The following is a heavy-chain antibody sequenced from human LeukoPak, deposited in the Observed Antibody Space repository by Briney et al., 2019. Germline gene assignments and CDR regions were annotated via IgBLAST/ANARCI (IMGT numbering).Heavy chain of an antibody. V-gene: IGHV4-34*01. Sequence: PSETLSLTCADYGGSFSGYYWSWIRQPPGKGLEWIGEINHSGSTNYNPSLKSRVTISVDTSKNQFSLKLSSVTAADTAVYYCARGYDSSGYLGYWGQGTLVTVSS. CDR2: INHSGST. CDR1: GGSFSGYY. CDR3: ARGYDSSGYLGY. D-gene: IGHD3-22*01. J-gene: IGHJ4*02.